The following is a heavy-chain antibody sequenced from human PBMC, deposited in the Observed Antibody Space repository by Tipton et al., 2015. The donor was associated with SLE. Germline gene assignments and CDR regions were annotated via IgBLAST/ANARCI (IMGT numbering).Heavy chain of an antibody. D-gene: IGHD4-17*01. V-gene: IGHV3-74*01. J-gene: IGHJ2*01. CDR1: GFTFGTYW. CDR3: VRALYYGDYVGSLWCFDL. Sequence: SLRLSCAASGFTFGTYWMHWVRQVPGKGLLWVARISTDGRSRDYAASVKGRFTVSGDNAKKTLFLQMNSLKAEDTAVYYCVRALYYGDYVGSLWCFDLWGRGTLVTVSS. CDR2: ISTDGRSR.